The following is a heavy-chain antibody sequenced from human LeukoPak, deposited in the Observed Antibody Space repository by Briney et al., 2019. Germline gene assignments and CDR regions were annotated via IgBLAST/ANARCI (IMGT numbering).Heavy chain of an antibody. Sequence: VASVTVSCKASGYTFTGYYMHLVRQAPGQGLEWMGWINPNSAGTNFAQKFQGWVTMTRDTSISTAYMELSRLRSDDTAVYYCARAPDILTGYYLDYWGQGTLITVSS. CDR1: GYTFTGYY. J-gene: IGHJ4*02. CDR2: INPNSAGT. V-gene: IGHV1-2*04. CDR3: ARAPDILTGYYLDY. D-gene: IGHD3-9*01.